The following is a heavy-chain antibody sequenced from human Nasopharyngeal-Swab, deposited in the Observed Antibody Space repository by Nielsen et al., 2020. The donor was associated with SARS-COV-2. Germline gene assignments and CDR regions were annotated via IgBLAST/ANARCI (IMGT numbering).Heavy chain of an antibody. CDR2: ISSSSSYI. J-gene: IGHJ3*02. D-gene: IGHD6-13*01. Sequence: WIRQPPGKGLEWVSSISSSSSYIYYADSVKGRFTISRDNAKNSLYLQMNSLRAEDTAVYYCARDPYSSNAFDIWGQGTMVPSPQ. CDR3: ARDPYSSNAFDI. V-gene: IGHV3-21*01.